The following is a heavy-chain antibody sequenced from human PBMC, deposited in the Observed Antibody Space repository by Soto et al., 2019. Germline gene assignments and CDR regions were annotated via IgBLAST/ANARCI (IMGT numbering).Heavy chain of an antibody. CDR1: QFTFNIDA. V-gene: IGHV3-23*01. CDR2: MSGSGASI. J-gene: IGHJ6*02. Sequence: EVQLLESGGGLVQSGESLTLSCVASQFTFNIDAMTWVRQAPGKGLGWVSSMSGSGASIYYADSVKGRFIISRDKSKKTLYLQMNSLRAEDTAVYWCARDNWNGAYYGLDVWGQGTTVTVS. D-gene: IGHD1-20*01. CDR3: ARDNWNGAYYGLDV.